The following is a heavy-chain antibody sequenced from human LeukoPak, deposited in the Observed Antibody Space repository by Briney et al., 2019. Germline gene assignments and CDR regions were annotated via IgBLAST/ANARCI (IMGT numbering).Heavy chain of an antibody. J-gene: IGHJ4*02. CDR1: GFIFSSYR. CDR2: ISSSSTTI. V-gene: IGHV3-48*01. Sequence: PGGSLRLSCVGSGFIFSSYRMNWVRQAPGKGLEWISYISSSSTTIYYADSVKGRFTISRDDAKNSLYLQMYSLRAEDTAVYYCAREFGSWGQGTLVTVSS. CDR3: AREFGS.